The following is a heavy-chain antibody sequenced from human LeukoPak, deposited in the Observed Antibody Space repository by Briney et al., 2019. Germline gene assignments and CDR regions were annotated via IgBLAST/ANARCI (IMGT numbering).Heavy chain of an antibody. V-gene: IGHV3-23*01. D-gene: IGHD6-19*01. J-gene: IGHJ4*02. Sequence: PGGSLRLSCAASGFTFSSHAMRWVRQAAGKGLEWVSTISDSGVSTYYADSVKGRFTISRDNSKNTLYMQMNSLRAGDTAVYYCAKDLSSSGFRIDYWGQGTLVTVSS. CDR1: GFTFSSHA. CDR3: AKDLSSSGFRIDY. CDR2: ISDSGVST.